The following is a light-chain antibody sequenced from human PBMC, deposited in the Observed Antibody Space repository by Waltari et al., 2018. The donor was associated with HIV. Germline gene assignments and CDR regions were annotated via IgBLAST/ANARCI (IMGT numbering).Light chain of an antibody. CDR2: QVY. V-gene: IGKV2-24*01. CDR1: ENLEHSDGNIY. Sequence: VLTQSPLSSLVTLGQPASISCKSSENLEHSDGNIYLSWYHQRPGQPPRLLLYQVYKRFSGVPDRFSGSGAGTEFTLRISGVEAEDVGVYFCMQATQFPRTFGPGTTVQI. CDR3: MQATQFPRT. J-gene: IGKJ4*02.